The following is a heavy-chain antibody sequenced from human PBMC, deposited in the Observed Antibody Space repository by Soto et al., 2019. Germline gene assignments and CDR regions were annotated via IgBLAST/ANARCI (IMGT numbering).Heavy chain of an antibody. CDR2: INHSGST. V-gene: IGHV4-34*01. CDR3: ARGEGGFQY. Sequence: QVQLQQWGAGLLKPSETLSLTCAVYGGSFRGYYWSWIRQTPGKGLEGIGEINHSGSTNYNPSLKSRVPGSVDTSKNQFSLRLNSMTAADTSVYYCARGEGGFQYWGQGTLVTVSS. J-gene: IGHJ1*01. CDR1: GGSFRGYY.